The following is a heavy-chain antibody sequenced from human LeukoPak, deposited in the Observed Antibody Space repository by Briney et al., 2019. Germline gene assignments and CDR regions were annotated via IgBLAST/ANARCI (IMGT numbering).Heavy chain of an antibody. J-gene: IGHJ4*02. CDR3: ARGLRGYVWGSYRPYYFDY. D-gene: IGHD3-16*02. V-gene: IGHV1-2*02. Sequence: ASVKVSCKASGYTFTGYYIHWVRQAPGQGLEWMGWINPNSGGTNYAQKFQGRVTMTRDTSISTAYMELSSLRSEDTAVYYCARGLRGYVWGSYRPYYFDYWGQGTLVTVSS. CDR1: GYTFTGYY. CDR2: INPNSGGT.